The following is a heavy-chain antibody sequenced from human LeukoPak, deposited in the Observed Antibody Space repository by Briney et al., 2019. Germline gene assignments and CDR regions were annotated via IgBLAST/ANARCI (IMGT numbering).Heavy chain of an antibody. V-gene: IGHV3-30*18. CDR1: GFTFSSYG. D-gene: IGHD3-22*01. J-gene: IGHJ4*02. Sequence: GGSLRLSCAASGFTFSSYGMHWVCQAPGKGLEWVAVISYDGSNKYYGDSVKGRFTISRDNSKNTLYLQMNSLRAEDTAVYYCAKGGHYYDSSGYYSFDYWGQGTLVTVSS. CDR3: AKGGHYYDSSGYYSFDY. CDR2: ISYDGSNK.